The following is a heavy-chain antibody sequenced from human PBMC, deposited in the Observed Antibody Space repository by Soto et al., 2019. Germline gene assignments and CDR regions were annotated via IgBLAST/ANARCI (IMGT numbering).Heavy chain of an antibody. CDR3: ARERDPYSDPWQDFDY. V-gene: IGHV3-13*01. CDR1: GFNFFSYD. J-gene: IGHJ4*02. D-gene: IGHD6-13*01. Sequence: PGGSLRLSCAASGFNFFSYDMHWVRQAPGKGLEWVSAIATSGATFYADSVKGRFTISRDNGKNSLYLQMNSLRAEDTAVYFCARERDPYSDPWQDFDYWGQGTLVTVSS. CDR2: IATSGAT.